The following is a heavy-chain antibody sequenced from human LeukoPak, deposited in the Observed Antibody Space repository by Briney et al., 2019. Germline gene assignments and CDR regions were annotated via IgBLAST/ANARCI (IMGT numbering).Heavy chain of an antibody. Sequence: GASVKVSCKASGGTFSSYAISWVRRAPGQGLEWMGGIIPIFGTANYAQKFQGRVTITADESTSTAYMELSSLRSEDTAVYYCAREGLADRWFDPWGQGTLVTVSS. V-gene: IGHV1-69*13. J-gene: IGHJ5*02. CDR3: AREGLADRWFDP. CDR2: IIPIFGTA. CDR1: GGTFSSYA. D-gene: IGHD2-15*01.